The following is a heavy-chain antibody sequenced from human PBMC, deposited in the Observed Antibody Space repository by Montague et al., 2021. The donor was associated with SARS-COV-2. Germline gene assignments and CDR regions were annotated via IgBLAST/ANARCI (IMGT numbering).Heavy chain of an antibody. Sequence: SETLSLTCTMSGGSISGTCCSWSCVRPAPGMRREGNSSNYHSSSANYTPTLQSRVTISIDKSKNQVSLKLSSVTAAATAVYYCAGVPGSGTYWSGDYWGQGTLGTGS. CDR2: NYHSSSA. V-gene: IGHV4-39*07. J-gene: IGHJ4*02. D-gene: IGHD1-26*01. CDR1: GGSISGTCC. CDR3: AGVPGSGTYWSGDY.